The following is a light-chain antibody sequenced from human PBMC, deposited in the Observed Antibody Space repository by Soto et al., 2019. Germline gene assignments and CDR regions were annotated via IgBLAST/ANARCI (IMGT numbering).Light chain of an antibody. CDR1: SGHSNYA. J-gene: IGLJ3*02. Sequence: QLVLTQSPSASASLGASVKLTCTLSSGHSNYAIAWHQQRPEKGPRILMKIDSDGSHRKGDGIPDRFSGSSSGAERYLTISSLQSEDEADYYCQTWATGIRVFGGGTKLTVL. CDR3: QTWATGIRV. V-gene: IGLV4-69*01. CDR2: IDSDGSH.